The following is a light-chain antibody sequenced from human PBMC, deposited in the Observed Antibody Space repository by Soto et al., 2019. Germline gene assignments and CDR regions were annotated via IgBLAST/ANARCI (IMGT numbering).Light chain of an antibody. V-gene: IGKV2-30*01. CDR2: KMS. Sequence: VVMTPSPLSLPVTLGQPASISCRSSQNLVYSDGNTYLSWFQQRPGQSPRRLICKMSKRDSGVTDTFSGSEQGTEVTLKISRVEAEDVGIYQCMQGAPWPITFGQGKSLEI. J-gene: IGKJ5*01. CDR1: QNLVYSDGNTY. CDR3: MQGAPWPIT.